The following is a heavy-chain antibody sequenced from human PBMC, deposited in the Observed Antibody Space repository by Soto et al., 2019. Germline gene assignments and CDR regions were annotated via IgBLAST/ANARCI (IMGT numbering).Heavy chain of an antibody. CDR2: ISAYNGNT. CDR3: AREGSSDSSSFDY. Sequence: QVQLVQSGAEVKKPGASVKVSCKASGYTFTSYGISWVRQAPGHGLEWMGWISAYNGNTNYAQKLQGKVTMTTDISTSTADMELRSLRSDDTAVDYCAREGSSDSSSFDYLVQGPMDTVSS. J-gene: IGHJ4*02. V-gene: IGHV1-18*01. D-gene: IGHD6-25*01. CDR1: GYTFTSYG.